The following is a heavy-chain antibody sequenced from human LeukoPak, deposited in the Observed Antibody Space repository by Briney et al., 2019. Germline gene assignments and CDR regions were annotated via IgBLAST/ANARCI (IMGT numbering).Heavy chain of an antibody. V-gene: IGHV3-21*01. CDR2: ISSSSSYI. J-gene: IGHJ4*02. Sequence: GGSLRLSCAASGFTFSSYSMNWVRQAPGKGLEWVSSISSSSSYIYYADSVKGRFTISRDNAKNSLYLQMNSLRAEDTAVYYCARDKRAAAGGFDYWGQGTLVTVSS. CDR1: GFTFSSYS. CDR3: ARDKRAAAGGFDY. D-gene: IGHD6-13*01.